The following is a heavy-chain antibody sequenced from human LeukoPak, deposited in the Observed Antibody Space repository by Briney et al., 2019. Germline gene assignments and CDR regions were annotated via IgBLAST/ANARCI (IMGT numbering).Heavy chain of an antibody. D-gene: IGHD3-16*02. CDR1: GGSISNNNYY. Sequence: SETLSLTCTVSGGSISNNNYYWGWIRQPPGKGLEWIVSIYYSGFTYYNPSLKSRVTIYVDRSKSQFSLKLSSVTAADTAVFYCARTTSGAVIAIDSWGQGTLVTVSS. J-gene: IGHJ4*02. V-gene: IGHV4-39*01. CDR2: IYYSGFT. CDR3: ARTTSGAVIAIDS.